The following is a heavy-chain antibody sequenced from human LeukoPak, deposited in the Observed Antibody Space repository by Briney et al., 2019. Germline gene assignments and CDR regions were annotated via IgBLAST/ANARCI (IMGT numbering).Heavy chain of an antibody. Sequence: GGSLRLSCAASGFTFSDYYMSWIRQAPGKGLEWVSYISSSGSTIYYADSVKGRFTISRDNAKNSLYLQMNSLRAEDTAVYYCARGYSYSKRFYYMDVWGKGTTVTVSS. CDR2: ISSSGSTI. D-gene: IGHD5-18*01. V-gene: IGHV3-11*04. J-gene: IGHJ6*03. CDR3: ARGYSYSKRFYYMDV. CDR1: GFTFSDYY.